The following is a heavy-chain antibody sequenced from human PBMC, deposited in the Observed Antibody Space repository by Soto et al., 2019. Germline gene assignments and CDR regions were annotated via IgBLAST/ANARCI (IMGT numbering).Heavy chain of an antibody. D-gene: IGHD2-2*03. CDR3: ARGLRGYCLY. CDR1: GFTFSSYS. J-gene: IGHJ4*02. Sequence: GGSLRLSCAASGFTFSSYSMNWVRQAPGKGLEWVSYISSSSTIYYADSVKGRFTISRDNAKNSLYLQMNSLRDEDTAVYYCARGLRGYCLYWGQGTLVTVSS. CDR2: ISSSSTI. V-gene: IGHV3-48*02.